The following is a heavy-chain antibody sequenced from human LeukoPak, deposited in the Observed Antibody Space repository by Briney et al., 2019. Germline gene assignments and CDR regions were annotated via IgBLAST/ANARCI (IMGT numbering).Heavy chain of an antibody. J-gene: IGHJ3*02. Sequence: GRSLRLSCAASGFTFSSYGMHWVRQAPGKGLEWVAVIWYDGSNKYYADSVKGRFTISRDNAKNSQYLQMNSLRAEDTAVYYCARLDSSLGAFDIWGQGTMVTVSS. CDR3: ARLDSSLGAFDI. CDR2: IWYDGSNK. CDR1: GFTFSSYG. V-gene: IGHV3-33*01. D-gene: IGHD6-6*01.